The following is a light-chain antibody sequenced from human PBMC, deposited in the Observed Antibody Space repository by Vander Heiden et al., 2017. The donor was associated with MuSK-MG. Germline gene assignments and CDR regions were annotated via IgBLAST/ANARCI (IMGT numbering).Light chain of an antibody. J-gene: IGLJ2*01. CDR1: SSNIGSNY. V-gene: IGLV1-47*01. Sequence: QSVLTQPPPASGTPGQRVTNSCSGSSSNIGSNYVYWYQQLPGTAPKLLIYRNNQRPSGVPDRFSGSKSGTSASLAISGLRSEDEADYYCAAWDDSLSGQVFGGGTKLTVL. CDR2: RNN. CDR3: AAWDDSLSGQV.